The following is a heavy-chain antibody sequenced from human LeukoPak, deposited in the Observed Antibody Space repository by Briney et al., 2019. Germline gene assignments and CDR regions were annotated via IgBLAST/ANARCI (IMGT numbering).Heavy chain of an antibody. V-gene: IGHV3-48*03. J-gene: IGHJ4*02. CDR1: GFIFTSYE. CDR2: ISASGGTI. Sequence: GGSLRLSCSTSGFIFTSYEMNWVRQAPGKGLEWVSHISASGGTIYYADSVKGRFTISRDNVKNSVYLQMNNLRVEDTAVYYCATFIDYWGQGTLVTVSS. CDR3: ATFIDY.